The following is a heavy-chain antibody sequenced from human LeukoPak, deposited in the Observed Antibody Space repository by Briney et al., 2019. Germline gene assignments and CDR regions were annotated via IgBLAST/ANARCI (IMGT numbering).Heavy chain of an antibody. D-gene: IGHD2-2*01. Sequence: ASVKVSCKASGYTFTNYGFSWVRQAPGQGLEWMGWISTYSGNTNYAQQVQGRVTMTSDTSTSTVYMELRSLRSDDTAVYYYARGYCRSTSCHEPPLYGMDVWGQGTTVTVS. CDR2: ISTYSGNT. J-gene: IGHJ6*02. CDR1: GYTFTNYG. CDR3: ARGYCRSTSCHEPPLYGMDV. V-gene: IGHV1-18*04.